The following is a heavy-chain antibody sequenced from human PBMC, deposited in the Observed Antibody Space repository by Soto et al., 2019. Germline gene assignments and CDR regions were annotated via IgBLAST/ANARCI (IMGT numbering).Heavy chain of an antibody. CDR1: GFTFSNYG. J-gene: IGHJ6*02. CDR2: ISYDGSNK. Sequence: QVQLVESGGAVVQPGRSLRLSCAASGFTFSNYGMHWVRQVPGKGLEWVAVISYDGSNKYYADSVKGRFTISRDNSKNTLYLQMNTLRPEDTGVYYCAKLSIEVRGLTERYYYHGMEVWGQGTTVIASS. V-gene: IGHV3-30*18. D-gene: IGHD3-10*01. CDR3: AKLSIEVRGLTERYYYHGMEV.